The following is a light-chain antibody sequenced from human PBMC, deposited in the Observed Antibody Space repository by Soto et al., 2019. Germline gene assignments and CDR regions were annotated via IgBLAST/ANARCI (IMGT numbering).Light chain of an antibody. CDR3: QQYKNWPPFT. Sequence: EIVMTQTPATQSVSPGESATLSCRASQSVSSNLAWYQQKPGQAPRLLIYGASTRATGIPARFSGSGSGTEFTLTISSLQSEAFAVYYCQQYKNWPPFTFGPGTKVDIK. CDR2: GAS. CDR1: QSVSSN. J-gene: IGKJ3*01. V-gene: IGKV3-15*01.